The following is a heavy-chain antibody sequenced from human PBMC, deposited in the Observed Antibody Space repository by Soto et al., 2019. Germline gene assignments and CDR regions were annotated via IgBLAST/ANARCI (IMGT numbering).Heavy chain of an antibody. CDR3: ARNMVIAYYYYYGMDV. J-gene: IGHJ6*02. D-gene: IGHD3-22*01. V-gene: IGHV4-34*01. Sequence: QVQLQQWGAGLLKPSETLSLTCAVYGGSFSGYYWSWIRQPPGKGLEWIGEINHSGSTNYNPSLMSRVTISVDTSKNQFSLKLSSVTAADTAVYYCARNMVIAYYYYYGMDVWGQGTTVTVSS. CDR2: INHSGST. CDR1: GGSFSGYY.